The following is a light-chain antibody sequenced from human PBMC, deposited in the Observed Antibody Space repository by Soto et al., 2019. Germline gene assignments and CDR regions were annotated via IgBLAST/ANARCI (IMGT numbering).Light chain of an antibody. V-gene: IGKV1-9*01. CDR1: QGISSF. CDR3: QQVNTYPWT. J-gene: IGKJ1*01. CDR2: AAS. Sequence: DIQLTQSPSFLSASVGDRVTITCRASQGISSFLAWYQQKPGKDPNLLIYAASTLQSGVPSRFSGSGSGTEFSLAISSLQPEDFATYYCQQVNTYPWTFGQGTKVDIK.